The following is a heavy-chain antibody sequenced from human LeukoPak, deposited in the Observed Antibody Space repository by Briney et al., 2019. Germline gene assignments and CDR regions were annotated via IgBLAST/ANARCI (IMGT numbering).Heavy chain of an antibody. D-gene: IGHD3-3*02. CDR1: GYTFTNYG. CDR2: ISADNGNT. V-gene: IGHV1-18*01. CDR3: AREGPFRGFGGSIFGDC. Sequence: ASVKVSCKGSGYTFTNYGISWVRQAPGQGLEWMGWISADNGNTKYTEKFQGRIAMTTDTATSTAYMDLRSLRSDDTAVYYCAREGPFRGFGGSIFGDCWGQGTLVAVSS. J-gene: IGHJ4*02.